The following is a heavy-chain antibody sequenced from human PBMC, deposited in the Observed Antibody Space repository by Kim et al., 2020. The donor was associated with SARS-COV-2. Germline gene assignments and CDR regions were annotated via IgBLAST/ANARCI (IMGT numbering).Heavy chain of an antibody. CDR3: ARATRSITGTTALDY. J-gene: IGHJ4*02. V-gene: IGHV4-4*07. D-gene: IGHD1-7*01. Sequence: PSLKSRVTMSVDTSKNQFSLKLSSVTAADTAVYYCARATRSITGTTALDYWGQGSLVTVSS.